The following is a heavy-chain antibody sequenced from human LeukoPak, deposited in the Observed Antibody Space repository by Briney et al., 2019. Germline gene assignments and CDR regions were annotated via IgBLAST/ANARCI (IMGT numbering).Heavy chain of an antibody. V-gene: IGHV1-69*06. J-gene: IGHJ6*04. Sequence: ASVKVSCKASGGTFSSYAISWVRQAPGQGLEWMGGIIPIFGTANYAQKSQGRVTITADKSTSTAYMELSSLRSEDTAVYYCARGLVGYCSGGSCYAGYGMDVWGKGTTVTVSS. D-gene: IGHD2-15*01. CDR2: IIPIFGTA. CDR3: ARGLVGYCSGGSCYAGYGMDV. CDR1: GGTFSSYA.